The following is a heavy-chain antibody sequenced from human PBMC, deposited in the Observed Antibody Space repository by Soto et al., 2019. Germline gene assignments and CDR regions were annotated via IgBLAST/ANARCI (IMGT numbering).Heavy chain of an antibody. V-gene: IGHV4-59*01. J-gene: IGHJ6*02. Sequence: PSETLSLTCTVSGGSFSSYYWGWIRQPPGKGLEWIGHIYYSGRTNYNPSLKSRVTISGDTSKNQLSLKLSSVTAADTAVYYCARDYXYDSRGYPGAYYYGMDVWGQGTTVTVSS. CDR3: ARDYXYDSRGYPGAYYYGMDV. CDR2: IYYSGRT. D-gene: IGHD3-22*01. CDR1: GGSFSSYY.